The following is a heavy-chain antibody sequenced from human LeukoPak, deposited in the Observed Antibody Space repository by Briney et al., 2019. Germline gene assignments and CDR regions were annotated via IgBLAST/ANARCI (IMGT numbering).Heavy chain of an antibody. J-gene: IGHJ4*02. CDR1: GYTFSTFD. CDR3: ARVRYYGPGIYYRGLAY. V-gene: IGHV1-8*01. CDR2: MNPNSGNT. Sequence: ASVKVSCKASGYTFSTFDINWVRQATGQGLEWMGWMNPNSGNTGYAQKFQGRVTMTRNTSISTAYMELSGLRSGDTAVYYCARVRYYGPGIYYRGLAYWGQGSLVTVSS. D-gene: IGHD3-10*01.